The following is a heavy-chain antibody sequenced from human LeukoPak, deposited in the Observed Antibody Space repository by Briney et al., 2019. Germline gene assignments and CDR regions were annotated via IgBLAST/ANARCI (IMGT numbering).Heavy chain of an antibody. CDR1: GYSFTSYW. CDR2: IYPGDSDT. J-gene: IGHJ4*02. V-gene: IGHV5-51*01. CDR3: ARAYYYDSSGYGHFDY. D-gene: IGHD3-22*01. Sequence: GESLKISCKGSGYSFTSYWIGWVRQMPGKGLEWMGIIYPGDSDTRYSPSFQGQVPISADKSISTAYLQWSSLKASDTAMYYCARAYYYDSSGYGHFDYWGQGTLVTVSS.